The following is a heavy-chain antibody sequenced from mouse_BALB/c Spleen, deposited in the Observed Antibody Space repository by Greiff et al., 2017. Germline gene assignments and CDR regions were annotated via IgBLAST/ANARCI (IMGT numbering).Heavy chain of an antibody. CDR2: IWAGGST. CDR1: GFSLTSYG. D-gene: IGHD1-2*01. V-gene: IGHV2-9*02. J-gene: IGHJ4*01. Sequence: VKLVESGPDLVAPSQSLSITCTVSGFSLTSYGVHWVRQPPGKGLEWLGVIWAGGSTNYNSALMSRLSISKDNSKSQVFLKMNSLQTDDTAMYYCARDYYGYVGAMDYWGQGTSVTVSS. CDR3: ARDYYGYVGAMDY.